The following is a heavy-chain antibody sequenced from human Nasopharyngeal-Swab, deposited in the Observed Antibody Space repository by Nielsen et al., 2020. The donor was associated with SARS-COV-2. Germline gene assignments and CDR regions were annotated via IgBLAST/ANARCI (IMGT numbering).Heavy chain of an antibody. D-gene: IGHD6-13*01. CDR3: ARASIAAAGTRIYYYGMDV. V-gene: IGHV3-33*01. Sequence: WIRQPPGKGLEWVAVIWYDGSNKYYADSVKGRFTISRDNSKNTLYPQMNSLRAEDTAVYYCARASIAAAGTRIYYYGMDVWAKGPRSPSP. J-gene: IGHJ6*02. CDR2: IWYDGSNK.